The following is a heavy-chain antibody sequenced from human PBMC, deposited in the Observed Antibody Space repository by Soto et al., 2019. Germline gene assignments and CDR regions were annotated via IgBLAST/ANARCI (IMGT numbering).Heavy chain of an antibody. CDR1: GGSISSGGYY. Sequence: QVQLQESGPGLVKPSQTLSLTCTVSGGSISSGGYYWSWIRQHPGKGLEWIGYINYSGSTYYNPSLKSRVXXSXDXXKNQFSLKLSSVTAADTAVYYCARAAGYYYYGMDVWGQGTTVTVSS. D-gene: IGHD6-13*01. CDR2: INYSGST. V-gene: IGHV4-31*03. CDR3: ARAAGYYYYGMDV. J-gene: IGHJ6*02.